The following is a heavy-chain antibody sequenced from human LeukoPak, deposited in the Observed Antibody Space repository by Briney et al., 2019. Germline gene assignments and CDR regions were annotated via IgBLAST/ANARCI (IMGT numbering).Heavy chain of an antibody. CDR2: INPNSGGT. CDR3: ARESAMVSYFDY. CDR1: GYTFTGYY. V-gene: IGHV1-2*02. Sequence: ASVKVSCRASGYTFTGYYMHWVRQAPGQGLEWMGWINPNSGGTNYAQKFQGRATMTRDTSISTAYMELSRLRSDDTAVYYCARESAMVSYFDYWGQGTLVTVSS. D-gene: IGHD5-18*01. J-gene: IGHJ4*02.